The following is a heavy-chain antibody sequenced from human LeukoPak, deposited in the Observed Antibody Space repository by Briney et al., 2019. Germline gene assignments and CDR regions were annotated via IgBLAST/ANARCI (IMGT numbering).Heavy chain of an antibody. D-gene: IGHD2-2*02. CDR2: IIPIFGIA. V-gene: IGHV1-69*04. Sequence: SVKVSCKASGGTFSSYAISWVRQAPGQGLEWMGRIIPIFGIANYAQKFQGRVTITADKSTSTAYMELSSLRSEDTAVYYCAIDCSSPSCYITWFDPWGQGTLDTVSS. CDR1: GGTFSSYA. J-gene: IGHJ5*02. CDR3: AIDCSSPSCYITWFDP.